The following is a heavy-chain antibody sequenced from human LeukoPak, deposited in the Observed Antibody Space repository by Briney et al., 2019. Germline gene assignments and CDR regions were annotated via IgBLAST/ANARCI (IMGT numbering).Heavy chain of an antibody. D-gene: IGHD3-10*01. CDR1: GYTFTSYG. J-gene: IGHJ4*02. CDR3: ASGGGWFGELHDY. CDR2: IYSGGST. V-gene: IGHV3-53*01. Sequence: SCKASGYTFTSYGISWVRQAPGKGLEWVSVIYSGGSTYYADSVKGRFTISRDNSKNTLYLQMNSLRAEDTAVYYCASGGGWFGELHDYWGQGTLVTVSS.